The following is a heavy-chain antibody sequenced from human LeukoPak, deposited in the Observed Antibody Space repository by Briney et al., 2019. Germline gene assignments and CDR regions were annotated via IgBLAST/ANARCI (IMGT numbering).Heavy chain of an antibody. CDR1: GFTFSDYY. J-gene: IGHJ5*02. CDR2: ISSSGSTI. CDR3: AGQPPPPSNWFDP. Sequence: PGGSLRLSCAASGFTFSDYYMSWIRQAPGKGLEWVSYISSSGSTIYYADSVKGRFTISRDNAKNSLYLQMNSLRAEDTAVYYCAGQPPPPSNWFDPWGQGTLVTVSS. V-gene: IGHV3-11*01. D-gene: IGHD6-13*01.